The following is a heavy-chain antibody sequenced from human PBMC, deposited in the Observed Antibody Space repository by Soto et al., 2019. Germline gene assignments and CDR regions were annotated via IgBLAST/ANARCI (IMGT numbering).Heavy chain of an antibody. CDR1: GYTFTSYD. V-gene: IGHV1-8*01. J-gene: IGHJ3*02. D-gene: IGHD2-2*02. Sequence: ASVKVSCKASGYTFTSYDINWVRQATGQGLEWMGWMNPNSGNTGYAQKFQGRVTMTRNTSISTAYMELSSLRSEDTAVYYCAIPYCSSTSCYTDAFDIWGLGTMVTVSS. CDR2: MNPNSGNT. CDR3: AIPYCSSTSCYTDAFDI.